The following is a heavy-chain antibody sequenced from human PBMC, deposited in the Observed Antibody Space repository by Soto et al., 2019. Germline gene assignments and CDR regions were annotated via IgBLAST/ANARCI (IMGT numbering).Heavy chain of an antibody. Sequence: EVQLVQSGGGLVKPGGSLRLSCEASGFTFSDFAMHWVRQAPGKGLEWVSTISASGDYIYYPDSLKGRFTISRDNAKNRLSLQMASLRVEDTAVYYCARRMRLAASLPVDLWGQGTLVTVSS. CDR3: ARRMRLAASLPVDL. D-gene: IGHD2-15*01. CDR2: ISASGDYI. J-gene: IGHJ5*02. V-gene: IGHV3-21*02. CDR1: GFTFSDFA.